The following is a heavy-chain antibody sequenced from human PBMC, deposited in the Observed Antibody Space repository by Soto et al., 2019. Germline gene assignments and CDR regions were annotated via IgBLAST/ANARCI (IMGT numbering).Heavy chain of an antibody. CDR2: ISAYNGNT. Sequence: ASVKVACKASGYTFISYGISWVRQAPGQGLEWMGWISAYNGNTNYAQKLQGRVTITRDTSASTAYMELSSLRSEDTAVYYCAVSLPGLYCSGGSSYPRYYYMDVWGKGTTVTVS. J-gene: IGHJ6*03. CDR3: AVSLPGLYCSGGSSYPRYYYMDV. CDR1: GYTFISYG. V-gene: IGHV1-18*01. D-gene: IGHD2-15*01.